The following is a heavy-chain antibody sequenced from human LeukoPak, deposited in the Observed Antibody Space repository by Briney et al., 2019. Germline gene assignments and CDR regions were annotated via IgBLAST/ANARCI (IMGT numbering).Heavy chain of an antibody. J-gene: IGHJ6*03. CDR3: ARVLRYCSGGNCYSGGLGYMDV. CDR2: ISRSGSTK. Sequence: GGSLRLSCAASGFTFSSCVMSWVRQAPGKGLEWVSSISRSGSTKYYADSVKGRFTISRDNAKNSLFLQMNSLRAEDTAVYYCARVLRYCSGGNCYSGGLGYMDVWGKGTTVTISS. V-gene: IGHV3-48*04. CDR1: GFTFSSCV. D-gene: IGHD2-15*01.